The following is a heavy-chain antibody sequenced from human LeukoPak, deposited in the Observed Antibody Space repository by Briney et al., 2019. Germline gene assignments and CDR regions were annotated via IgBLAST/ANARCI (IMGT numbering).Heavy chain of an antibody. Sequence: GGSLRLSCAASGFTFSSYGMHWVRQAPGKGLEWVEVIWYDGSNKYYADSVKGRFTISRDNSKNTLYLQMNSLRAEDTAVYYCARDQASGSRYYYYYGMDVWGQGTTVTVSS. CDR3: ARDQASGSRYYYYYGMDV. CDR2: IWYDGSNK. CDR1: GFTFSSYG. D-gene: IGHD3-10*01. J-gene: IGHJ6*02. V-gene: IGHV3-33*01.